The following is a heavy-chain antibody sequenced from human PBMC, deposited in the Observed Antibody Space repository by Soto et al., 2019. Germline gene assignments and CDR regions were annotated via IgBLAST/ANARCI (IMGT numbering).Heavy chain of an antibody. V-gene: IGHV3-49*04. J-gene: IGHJ6*02. CDR2: IRSKAYGGTT. Sequence: PGGSLRLSCTASGFTIGDYAMSWVRQAPGKGLEWVGFIRSKAYGGTTEYAASVKGRFTISRDDDKSTLYLEMNSLRAEDTAVYYCVRAPGPTQYAMDASGQGTMVTV. CDR3: VRAPGPTQYAMDA. CDR1: GFTIGDYA.